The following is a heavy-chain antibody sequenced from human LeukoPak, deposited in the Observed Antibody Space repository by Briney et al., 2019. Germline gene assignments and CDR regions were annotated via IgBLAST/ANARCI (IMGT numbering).Heavy chain of an antibody. V-gene: IGHV4-39*01. D-gene: IGHD1-20*01. Sequence: SETLSLTCTVSGGSISSSSYYRGWIRQPPGKGLEWIGSIYYSGTTYYSPSLKSRVTISVDTSKNQFSLKLNSVTATDTAVFYCAGLTGTTWDYWGQGTLVTVSS. CDR2: IYYSGTT. CDR3: AGLTGTTWDY. J-gene: IGHJ4*02. CDR1: GGSISSSSYY.